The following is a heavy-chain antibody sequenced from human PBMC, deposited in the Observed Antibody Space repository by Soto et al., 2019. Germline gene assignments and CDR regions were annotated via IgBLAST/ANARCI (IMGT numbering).Heavy chain of an antibody. CDR1: GFSFSPAW. CDR2: IKSKGGGGTA. D-gene: IGHD6-13*01. J-gene: IGHJ6*02. Sequence: EVKLVESGGGLVTPGGSLTLSCAASGFSFSPAWMNWVRQPPGKGLEWVGLIKSKGGGGTADYAAPVKGRFIISRDDSKNTIYLQMNSLKPEDTALYYCICQQDFYYGRAVWGQGTTVTVSS. CDR3: ICQQDFYYGRAV. V-gene: IGHV3-15*07.